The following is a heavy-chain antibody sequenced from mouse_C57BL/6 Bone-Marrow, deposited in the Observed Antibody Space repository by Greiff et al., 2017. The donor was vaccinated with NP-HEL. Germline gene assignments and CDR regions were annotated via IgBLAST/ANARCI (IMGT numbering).Heavy chain of an antibody. Sequence: EVKLVESGGGLVQPGGSLKLSCAASGFTFSDYYMYWVRQTPEKRLEWVAYISNGGGSTYYPDTVKGRFTISRDTAKNTLYLQMSRLKSEDTAMYYCARLPDGYYAMDYWGQGTSVTVSS. D-gene: IGHD2-3*01. J-gene: IGHJ4*01. CDR2: ISNGGGST. V-gene: IGHV5-12*01. CDR1: GFTFSDYY. CDR3: ARLPDGYYAMDY.